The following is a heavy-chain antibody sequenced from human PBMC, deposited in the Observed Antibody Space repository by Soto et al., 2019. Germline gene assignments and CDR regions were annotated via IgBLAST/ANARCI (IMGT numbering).Heavy chain of an antibody. J-gene: IGHJ4*02. V-gene: IGHV1-69*04. CDR1: GGTFRNYP. CDR2: IFPLTDIP. CDR3: ARGPLVVLNYFES. Sequence: GASVKVSCKASGGTFRNYPINWVRQAPGQGLEWMGSIFPLTDIPDYAQNFQARLTISADKSTSTAYMELSSLTSDDTAMYFCARGPLVVLNYFESWGQGTLVTSPQ.